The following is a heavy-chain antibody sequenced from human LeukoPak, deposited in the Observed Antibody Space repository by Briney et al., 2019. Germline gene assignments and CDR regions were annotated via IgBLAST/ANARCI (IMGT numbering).Heavy chain of an antibody. Sequence: SETLSLTCTVSGGSISSYYWSWIRQPPGKGLEWIGYIYYSGSTNYNPSLKSRVTISVDTSKNQFSLKLSSVTAADTAVYYCARLQFDYGDYPDAFDIWGQGTMVTVSS. D-gene: IGHD4-17*01. V-gene: IGHV4-59*08. J-gene: IGHJ3*02. CDR1: GGSISSYY. CDR2: IYYSGST. CDR3: ARLQFDYGDYPDAFDI.